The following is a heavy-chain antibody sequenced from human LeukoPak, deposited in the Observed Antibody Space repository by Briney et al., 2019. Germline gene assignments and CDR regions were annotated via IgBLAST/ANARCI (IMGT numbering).Heavy chain of an antibody. CDR1: GFTFSSYE. V-gene: IGHV3-48*03. CDR2: ISSSGSTI. Sequence: PGGTLRLSCAASGFTFSSYEMNWVRQAPGKGLEWVSYISSSGSTIYYADSVKGRFTISRDNAKNSLYLQMNSLRAEDTAVYYCARGQMRVPIPFDYWGQGTLVTVSS. CDR3: ARGQMRVPIPFDY. D-gene: IGHD2-21*01. J-gene: IGHJ4*02.